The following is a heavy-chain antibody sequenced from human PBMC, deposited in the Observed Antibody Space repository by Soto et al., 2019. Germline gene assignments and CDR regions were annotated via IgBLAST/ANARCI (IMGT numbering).Heavy chain of an antibody. Sequence: QVQLVESGGGVVQPGRSLRLSCAASGFTFSSYGMHWVRQAPGKGLEWVAVIWYDGSNKYYADSVKGRFTISRDNSKNTLHLQMNSLRAEDTAVYYCARDSCSGGSCYPDYWGQGTLVTVSS. J-gene: IGHJ4*02. D-gene: IGHD2-15*01. CDR3: ARDSCSGGSCYPDY. CDR1: GFTFSSYG. V-gene: IGHV3-33*01. CDR2: IWYDGSNK.